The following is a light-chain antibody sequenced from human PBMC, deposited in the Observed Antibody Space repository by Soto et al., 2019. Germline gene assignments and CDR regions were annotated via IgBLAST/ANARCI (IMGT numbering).Light chain of an antibody. J-gene: IGKJ1*01. Sequence: DSHITQSPSPLSSSVGDRVTITCRASQSISTYLNWYQQKPGKAPKLLIYGASSLQSGVPSRFSGSGSGKDLTLTISSMQPQDFGTYHRKKSLSTNRTFGQGKKVDIK. CDR2: GAS. CDR3: KKSLSTNRT. CDR1: QSISTY. V-gene: IGKV1-39*01.